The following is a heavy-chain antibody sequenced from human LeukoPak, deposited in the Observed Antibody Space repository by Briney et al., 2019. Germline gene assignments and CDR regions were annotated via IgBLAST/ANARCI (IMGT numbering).Heavy chain of an antibody. CDR1: GYSFTSYW. CDR2: IYPGDSDT. V-gene: IGHV5-51*01. Sequence: GESLKISCKGSGYSFTSYWIGWVRQMPGKGLEWMGIIYPGDSDTRYSPSFQGQVTISADKSISTAYLQWSSLTASDTAMYYCATSPPHSTGYSWFDPWGQGTLVTVSS. J-gene: IGHJ5*02. D-gene: IGHD6-19*01. CDR3: ATSPPHSTGYSWFDP.